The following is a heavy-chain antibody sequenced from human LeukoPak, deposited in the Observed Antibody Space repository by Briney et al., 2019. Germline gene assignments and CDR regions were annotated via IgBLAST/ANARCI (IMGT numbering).Heavy chain of an antibody. CDR1: GGSISSSSYY. CDR3: ARGGGYCSGGSCGNWFDP. J-gene: IGHJ5*02. CDR2: IYHSGST. Sequence: SETLSLTCTVSGGSISSSSYYWGWIRQPPGKGLEWIGSIYHSGSTYHNPSLKSRVTISVDTSKNQFSLKLSSVTAADTAVYYCARGGGYCSGGSCGNWFDPWGQGTLVTVSS. D-gene: IGHD2-15*01. V-gene: IGHV4-39*07.